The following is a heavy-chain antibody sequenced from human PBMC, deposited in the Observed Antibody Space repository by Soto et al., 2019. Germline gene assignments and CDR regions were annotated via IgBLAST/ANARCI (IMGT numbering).Heavy chain of an antibody. CDR1: CGSISSYY. Sequence: PSETLSLTRTVSCGSISSYYWSWIRQPPGKGLEWIGYIYYSGSTNYNPSLKSRVTISVDTSKNQFSLKLSSVTAADTAVYYCARTRITIFGVVTPYYYYYGMDVWGQGTTVTVSS. CDR3: ARTRITIFGVVTPYYYYYGMDV. J-gene: IGHJ6*02. V-gene: IGHV4-59*01. CDR2: IYYSGST. D-gene: IGHD3-3*01.